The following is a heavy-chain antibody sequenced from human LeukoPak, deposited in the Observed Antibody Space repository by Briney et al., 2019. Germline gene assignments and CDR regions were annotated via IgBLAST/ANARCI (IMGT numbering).Heavy chain of an antibody. Sequence: PGGSLRLSCAASGFTFSTYSMNWVRQAPGKGLEWVSYISGSGSTIYYADSVKGRFTIHRDSAKNSLYLQMNSLRVEDTAVYYCARDLDYGDYGDDAVYYYYMDVWGKGTTVTVSS. CDR1: GFTFSTYS. CDR2: ISGSGSTI. D-gene: IGHD4-17*01. CDR3: ARDLDYGDYGDDAVYYYYMDV. V-gene: IGHV3-48*01. J-gene: IGHJ6*03.